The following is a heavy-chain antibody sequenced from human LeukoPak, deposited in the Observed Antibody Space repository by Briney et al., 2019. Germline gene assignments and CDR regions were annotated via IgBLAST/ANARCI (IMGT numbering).Heavy chain of an antibody. CDR3: ARVTGYIVEDYFDY. V-gene: IGHV4-59*01. Sequence: SETLSLTCTVSGGSINTYYWSWIRQPPGKGLEWIGYIYYSGSTNYIPSLKSRVTISVDTSKNQFSLRLSSVTAADTAVYYCARVTGYIVEDYFDYWGQGTLVTVSS. D-gene: IGHD3-22*01. CDR1: GGSINTYY. J-gene: IGHJ4*02. CDR2: IYYSGST.